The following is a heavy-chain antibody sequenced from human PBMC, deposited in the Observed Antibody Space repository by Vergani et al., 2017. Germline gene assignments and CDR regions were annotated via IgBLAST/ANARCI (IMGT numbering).Heavy chain of an antibody. CDR3: ARDRGGCSSTSCYREWAFDY. D-gene: IGHD2-2*02. CDR1: GYTFTSYY. Sequence: QVQLVQSGAEVKKPGASVKVSCKASGYTFTSYYMHWVRQAPGQGLEWMGIINPSGGSTSYAQKFQGRVTMTRDTSTSTVYMELSSRRSEDTAVYFCARDRGGCSSTSCYREWAFDYWGQGTLVTVSS. CDR2: INPSGGST. J-gene: IGHJ4*02. V-gene: IGHV1-46*01.